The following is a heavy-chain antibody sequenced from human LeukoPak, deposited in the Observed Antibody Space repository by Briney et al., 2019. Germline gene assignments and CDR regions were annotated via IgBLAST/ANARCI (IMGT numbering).Heavy chain of an antibody. CDR2: ISYDGSNK. V-gene: IGHV3-30*18. Sequence: GRSLRLSCAASGFTFSSYGMHWVRQAPGKGLEWVAVISYDGSNKYYADSVKGRFTISRDNSKNTLYQQMNSLRAEDTAVYYCAKDASRYCSGGSCYYYGMDVWGKGTTVTVSS. CDR1: GFTFSSYG. J-gene: IGHJ6*04. CDR3: AKDASRYCSGGSCYYYGMDV. D-gene: IGHD2-15*01.